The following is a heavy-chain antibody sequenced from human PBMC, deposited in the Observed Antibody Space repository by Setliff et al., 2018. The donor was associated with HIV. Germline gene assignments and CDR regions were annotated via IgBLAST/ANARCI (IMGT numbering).Heavy chain of an antibody. Sequence: SETLSLTCAVYGGSFSGYYWSWIRQPPGKGLEWIGEINPSGSTNYNPSLKSRVTMSVDASKNQFSLKLSSVTAADTAVYYCARVPDLYSHDSNDYRIDAFDVWGQGTMVTVSS. J-gene: IGHJ3*01. D-gene: IGHD3-22*01. CDR1: GGSFSGYY. CDR2: INPSGST. V-gene: IGHV4-34*01. CDR3: ARVPDLYSHDSNDYRIDAFDV.